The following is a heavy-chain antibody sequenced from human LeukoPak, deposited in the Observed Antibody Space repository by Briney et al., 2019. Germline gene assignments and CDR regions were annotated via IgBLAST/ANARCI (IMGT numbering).Heavy chain of an antibody. D-gene: IGHD3-22*01. J-gene: IGHJ4*02. CDR1: GGSISSHY. Sequence: PSETLSLTCTVSGGSISSHYWSWIRQPPGKGLEWIGYIYYSRSTNYNPSLKSRVTISVDTSKNQFSLKLSSVTAADTAVYYCARGHSSGYYIFDHWGQGTLVTVSS. CDR2: IYYSRST. CDR3: ARGHSSGYYIFDH. V-gene: IGHV4-59*11.